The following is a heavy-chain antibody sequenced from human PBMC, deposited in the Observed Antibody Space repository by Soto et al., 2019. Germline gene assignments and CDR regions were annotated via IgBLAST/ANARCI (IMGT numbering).Heavy chain of an antibody. CDR3: ARDTYGDYVYGYYGMDV. J-gene: IGHJ6*02. Sequence: QVQLVESGGGLVKPGGSLRLSCAASGFTFSDYYMSWIRQAPGKGLEWVSYISSSGTTIYYADSVKGRFTISRDNAKNSLFLQMNSLRAEDTALYFCARDTYGDYVYGYYGMDVWGQGTTVTVSS. CDR2: ISSSGTTI. D-gene: IGHD4-17*01. V-gene: IGHV3-11*01. CDR1: GFTFSDYY.